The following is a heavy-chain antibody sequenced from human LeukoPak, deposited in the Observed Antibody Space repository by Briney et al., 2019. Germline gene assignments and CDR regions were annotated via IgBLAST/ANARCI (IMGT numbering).Heavy chain of an antibody. J-gene: IGHJ3*02. CDR3: AKDGLNYYDSSGYYYAFDI. D-gene: IGHD3-22*01. Sequence: PGGSLRLSCAPSGFTFSSYGMHWVRQAPGKGLEWVAVIWYDGSNKYYADSVKGRFTISRDNSKNTLYLQMNSLRAEDTAVYYCAKDGLNYYDSSGYYYAFDIWGQGTMVTVSS. V-gene: IGHV3-33*06. CDR2: IWYDGSNK. CDR1: GFTFSSYG.